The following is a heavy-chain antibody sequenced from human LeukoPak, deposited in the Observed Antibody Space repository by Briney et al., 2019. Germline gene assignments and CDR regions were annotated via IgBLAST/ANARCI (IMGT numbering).Heavy chain of an antibody. D-gene: IGHD2-15*01. CDR3: ARGCSGGSCYSDYYYYYMDV. J-gene: IGHJ6*03. Sequence: GGSLRLSCATSGFTFDDYGMSWVRQAPGKGLEWVSYISSSGSTIFYADSVKGRFTISRDNAKNSLYLQVNSLRAEDTAVYYCARGCSGGSCYSDYYYYYMDVWGKGTTVTIS. CDR2: ISSSGSTI. V-gene: IGHV3-48*03. CDR1: GFTFDDYG.